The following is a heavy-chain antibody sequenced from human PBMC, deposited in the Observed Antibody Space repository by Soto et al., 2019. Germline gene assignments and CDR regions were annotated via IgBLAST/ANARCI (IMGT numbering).Heavy chain of an antibody. Sequence: GGSLRLSCAVSGFTFSSYSMDWVRQAPGKGLEWVSSISSSSTYIYYADSVKGRFTISRDNAKNSLYLQLNSLRAEDTAVYYCASVYYGSGSYAFDVWGQGTMVTVSS. V-gene: IGHV3-21*01. CDR3: ASVYYGSGSYAFDV. CDR2: ISSSSTYI. J-gene: IGHJ3*01. CDR1: GFTFSSYS. D-gene: IGHD3-10*01.